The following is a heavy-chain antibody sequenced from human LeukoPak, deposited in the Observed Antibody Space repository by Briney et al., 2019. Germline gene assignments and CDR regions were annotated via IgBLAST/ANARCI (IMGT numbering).Heavy chain of an antibody. D-gene: IGHD2-2*01. Sequence: GGSLRLSCAASGFTFSSYAMSWVRQAPGKGLEWVSAISGSGGSTYYADSVKGRFTISRDNSKNTLYLQMNSLRAEDTAVYYCAKSSLIFGYCSTSCYLNDYWGQGTLVTVSS. CDR3: AKSSLIFGYCSTSCYLNDY. J-gene: IGHJ4*02. CDR1: GFTFSSYA. V-gene: IGHV3-23*01. CDR2: ISGSGGST.